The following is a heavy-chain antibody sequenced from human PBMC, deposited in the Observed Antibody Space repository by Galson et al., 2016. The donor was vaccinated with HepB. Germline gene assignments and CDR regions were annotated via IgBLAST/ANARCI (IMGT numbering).Heavy chain of an antibody. V-gene: IGHV1-58*01. CDR2: IVVGSGNT. D-gene: IGHD1-1*01. Sequence: SVKVSCKASKFTFSSSAVQWVRQARGQRLEWIGWIVVGSGNTNYAQKFQGRVTITRDMSTSTAYMELSSLRSEDTAMYYCAARYNWTDEYWGQGTRVTVSS. CDR3: AARYNWTDEY. CDR1: KFTFSSSA. J-gene: IGHJ4*02.